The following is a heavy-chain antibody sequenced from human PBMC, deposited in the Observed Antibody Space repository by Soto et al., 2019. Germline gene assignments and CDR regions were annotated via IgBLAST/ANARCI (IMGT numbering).Heavy chain of an antibody. Sequence: GGSLRLSCAASGFTFSSYAMSWVRQAPGKGLEWVSAISGSGGSTYYADSVKGRFTISRDNSKNTLYLQMNSLRAEDTAVYYCAKALLKDDYIWGSYRTSNRKNYYYYMDVWGKGTTVTVSS. J-gene: IGHJ6*03. CDR3: AKALLKDDYIWGSYRTSNRKNYYYYMDV. CDR1: GFTFSSYA. CDR2: ISGSGGST. V-gene: IGHV3-23*01. D-gene: IGHD3-16*02.